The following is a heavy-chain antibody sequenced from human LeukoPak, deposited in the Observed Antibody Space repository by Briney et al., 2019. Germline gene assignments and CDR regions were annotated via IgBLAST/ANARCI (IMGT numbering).Heavy chain of an antibody. D-gene: IGHD3-3*01. J-gene: IGHJ3*01. Sequence: GGSLRLSCVASGFTFRNFAMNWVRQAPGKGLEWVLVVTGDSGTTHYADSVKGRFTISRGNSKNTVYLQMNSLRAEDTAIYYCAKGWSGYFRSPFDLWGRGTMVTVSS. CDR2: VTGDSGTT. CDR1: GFTFRNFA. V-gene: IGHV3-23*01. CDR3: AKGWSGYFRSPFDL.